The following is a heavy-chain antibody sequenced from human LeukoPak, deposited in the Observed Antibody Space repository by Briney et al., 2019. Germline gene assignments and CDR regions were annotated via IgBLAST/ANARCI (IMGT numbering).Heavy chain of an antibody. Sequence: ASVKVSCKASGYTFTSYGISWVRQAPGQGLEWMGWISAYNGNTSYAQKLQGRVTMTTDTSTSTAYMELRSLRSDDTAVYYCARDLGGSYYYYYYMDVWGKGTTVTVSS. CDR1: GYTFTSYG. J-gene: IGHJ6*03. D-gene: IGHD1-26*01. V-gene: IGHV1-18*01. CDR2: ISAYNGNT. CDR3: ARDLGGSYYYYYYMDV.